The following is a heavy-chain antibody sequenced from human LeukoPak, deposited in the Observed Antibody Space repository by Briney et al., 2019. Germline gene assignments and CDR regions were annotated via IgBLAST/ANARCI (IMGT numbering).Heavy chain of an antibody. J-gene: IGHJ3*02. CDR2: ISSSSSYI. Sequence: GGSLRLSCAASGFTFSSYGMSWVRQAPGKGLEWVSSISSSSSYIYYADSVKGRFTISRDNAKNSLYLQMNSLRAEDTAVYYCARVKEASAFDIWGQGTMITVSS. D-gene: IGHD5-12*01. CDR1: GFTFSSYG. CDR3: ARVKEASAFDI. V-gene: IGHV3-21*01.